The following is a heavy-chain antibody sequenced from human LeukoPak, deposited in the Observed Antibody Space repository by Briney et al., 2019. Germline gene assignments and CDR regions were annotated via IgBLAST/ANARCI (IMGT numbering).Heavy chain of an antibody. CDR3: ARDRYFGRYGSGSSLLGYYYYGMDV. J-gene: IGHJ6*02. CDR1: GGSISSYY. D-gene: IGHD3-10*01. Sequence: SETLSLTCTVSGGSISSYYWSWIRQPPWKGLELIGYIYYRGSTNYNPSLKSRVTISVDTSKNQFSLKLSSVTAADTAVYYCARDRYFGRYGSGSSLLGYYYYGMDVWGQGTTVTVSS. V-gene: IGHV4-59*01. CDR2: IYYRGST.